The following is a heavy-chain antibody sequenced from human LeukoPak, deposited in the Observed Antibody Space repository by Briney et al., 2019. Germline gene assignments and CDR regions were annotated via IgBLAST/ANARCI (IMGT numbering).Heavy chain of an antibody. Sequence: GGSLRLSCAASGFTFSSYGMSWVRQAPGKGLEWVSTISDSGGSTYYADSVKGRFTISRDNSKNTLYLQMNSLRAEDTAVYYCAKVPLVAAAYLGGQGTLVTVSS. CDR1: GFTFSSYG. J-gene: IGHJ4*02. CDR2: ISDSGGST. V-gene: IGHV3-23*01. CDR3: AKVPLVAAAYL. D-gene: IGHD6-13*01.